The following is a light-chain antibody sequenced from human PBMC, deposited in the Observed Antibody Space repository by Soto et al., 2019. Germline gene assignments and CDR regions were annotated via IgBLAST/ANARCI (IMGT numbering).Light chain of an antibody. V-gene: IGLV2-14*01. CDR2: DVS. CDR1: SSDVGGYNY. J-gene: IGLJ2*01. CDR3: SSYTSSSSVV. Sequence: QSALPQPASVSGSPGQSITISCTGTSSDVGGYNYVSWYQQHPGKAPKLMIYDVSNRPSGVSNRFSGSKSGNTASLTISGLQAEDEADYYCSSYTSSSSVVVGGGTKVTVL.